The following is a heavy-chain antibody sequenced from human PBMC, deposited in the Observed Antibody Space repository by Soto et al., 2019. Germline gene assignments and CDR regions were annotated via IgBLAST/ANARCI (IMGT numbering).Heavy chain of an antibody. Sequence: QVQLVQSGAEVKKPGSSVKVSCKASGGTFSSYAISWVRQAPGQGLEWMGGIIPIFGTANYAQKFQGRVTITXVEXTXIAYMELSSLRSEDTAVYYCARALGYCISTSCPSPHWGQGTLVTVSS. CDR3: ARALGYCISTSCPSPH. J-gene: IGHJ4*02. D-gene: IGHD2-2*01. CDR2: IIPIFGTA. V-gene: IGHV1-69*05. CDR1: GGTFSSYA.